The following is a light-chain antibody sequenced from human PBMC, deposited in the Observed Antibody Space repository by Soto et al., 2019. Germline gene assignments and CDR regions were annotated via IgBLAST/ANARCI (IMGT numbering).Light chain of an antibody. J-gene: IGLJ1*01. Sequence: QLVLTQPPSVSGAPGQRVTISCTGSSSNIGAGYDVHWYQQLPGTAPKLLIYGNSNRPSGVPDRFSGSKSGTSASLAITGLQAEDEADCYCQSYDSSLSGYVFGTGTKVTVL. CDR2: GNS. V-gene: IGLV1-40*01. CDR1: SSNIGAGYD. CDR3: QSYDSSLSGYV.